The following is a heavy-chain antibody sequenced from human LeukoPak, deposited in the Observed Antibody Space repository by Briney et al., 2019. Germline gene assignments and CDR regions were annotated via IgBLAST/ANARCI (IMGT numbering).Heavy chain of an antibody. CDR3: ARNEGIVVAGTWFDN. Sequence: PSETLSLTCTVSGGSISSNYWSWIRQPPGKGLEWIGSVYHNGNTLFNTSLKSRVTLSVDSSKNQFSLRLSSVTAADTARYYCARNEGIVVAGTWFDNWGQGTLVIVSS. V-gene: IGHV4-59*08. CDR2: VYHNGNT. J-gene: IGHJ4*02. CDR1: GGSISSNY. D-gene: IGHD6-19*01.